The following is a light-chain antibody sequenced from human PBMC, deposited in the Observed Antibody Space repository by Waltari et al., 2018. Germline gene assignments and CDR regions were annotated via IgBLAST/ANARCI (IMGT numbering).Light chain of an antibody. Sequence: QSALTQPASVSGSPGQSITISCTGTSDDIGASSYVPWYHQRPGKVPKRIIYDLTERPSGVSNRFSGSKSGSTASLTVSGLQAEDEGLFYCSAYTSRGTLKFGGGTRVTVL. CDR2: DLT. J-gene: IGLJ2*01. CDR3: SAYTSRGTLK. V-gene: IGLV2-14*03. CDR1: SDDIGASSY.